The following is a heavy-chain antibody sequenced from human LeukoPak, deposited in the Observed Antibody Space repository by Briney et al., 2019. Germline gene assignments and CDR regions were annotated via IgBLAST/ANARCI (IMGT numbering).Heavy chain of an antibody. D-gene: IGHD3-10*01. CDR2: VFTSGST. Sequence: SETLSLTCTVSGGSISSFYWSWIRQPAGKGLEWIGRVFTSGSTNYSPSLKSRVTLSVDTSKNQFSLKLSSVTAADTAMYYCARGRYGSGSYFFDYWGQGTLVPVSS. CDR3: ARGRYGSGSYFFDY. CDR1: GGSISSFY. J-gene: IGHJ4*02. V-gene: IGHV4-4*07.